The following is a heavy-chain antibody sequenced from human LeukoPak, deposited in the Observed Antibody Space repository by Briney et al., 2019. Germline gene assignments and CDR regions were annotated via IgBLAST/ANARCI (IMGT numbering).Heavy chain of an antibody. CDR3: AKSGYSSGWYGFYYFDY. V-gene: IGHV3-9*01. J-gene: IGHJ4*02. CDR2: ISWNSGSI. CDR1: GFTFDDYA. D-gene: IGHD6-19*01. Sequence: GGSLRLSCAASGFTFDDYAMHWVRHAPGKGLEWVSGISWNSGSIGYADSVKGRFTISRDNAKNSLYLQMNSLRAEDTALYYCAKSGYSSGWYGFYYFDYWGQGTLVTVSS.